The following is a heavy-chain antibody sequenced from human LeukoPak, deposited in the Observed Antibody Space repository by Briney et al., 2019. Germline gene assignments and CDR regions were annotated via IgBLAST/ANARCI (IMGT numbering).Heavy chain of an antibody. CDR3: TRGERLGLDS. J-gene: IGHJ4*02. CDR2: ISYSRSS. V-gene: IGHV4-59*09. Sequence: LDWIGYISYSRSSNYNPSLKSRVTISVDTSKNQFSLKLTSVTAADTAVYYCTRGERLGLDSWGQGTLVTVSS. D-gene: IGHD6-19*01.